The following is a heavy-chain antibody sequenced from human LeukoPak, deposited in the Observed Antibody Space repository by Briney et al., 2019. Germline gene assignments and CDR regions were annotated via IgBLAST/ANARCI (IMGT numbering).Heavy chain of an antibody. CDR1: XXXXXXXX. CDR2: IRSKAYGKTA. CDR3: TRDRGAYNLYDY. J-gene: IGHJ4*02. V-gene: IGHV3-49*03. D-gene: IGHD1-1*01. Sequence: LXXSCTAXXXXXXXXXMSXXXXAXGXXLXXVXXIRSKAYGKTADYAASVKGRFTISRDDSKAIAYLQMNSLKTEDTAVYHCTRDRGAYNLYDYWGQGTLVTVSS.